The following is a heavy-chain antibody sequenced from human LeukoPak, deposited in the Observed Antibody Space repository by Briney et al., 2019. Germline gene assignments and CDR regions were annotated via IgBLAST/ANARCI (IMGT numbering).Heavy chain of an antibody. CDR2: ISSSGSTI. CDR1: GFTFSDYY. V-gene: IGHV3-11*01. D-gene: IGHD2-2*01. J-gene: IGHJ6*02. CDR3: ARDKFMDCSSTSCYLYYYYYGMDV. Sequence: RGSLRLSCAASGFTFSDYYMSWIRQAPGKGLEWVSYISSSGSTIYYADSVKGRFTISRDNAKNSLYLQMNSLRAEDTAVYYCARDKFMDCSSTSCYLYYYYYGMDVWGQGTTVTVSS.